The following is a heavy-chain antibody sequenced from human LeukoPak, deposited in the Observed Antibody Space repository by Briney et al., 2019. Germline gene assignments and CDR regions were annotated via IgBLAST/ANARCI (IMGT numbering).Heavy chain of an antibody. V-gene: IGHV3-48*02. CDR1: GFTLNTDS. J-gene: IGHJ4*02. CDR3: ARENWFKFDY. D-gene: IGHD3-10*01. CDR2: ISSSSDAI. Sequence: GGSLRLSCAASGFTLNTDSMTWVRQAPGKGREWLSYISSSSDAIWYADPVKGRFTVSRDNAKNSLYLHMNSLRDEDTAVYYCARENWFKFDYWGQGSLVTVSS.